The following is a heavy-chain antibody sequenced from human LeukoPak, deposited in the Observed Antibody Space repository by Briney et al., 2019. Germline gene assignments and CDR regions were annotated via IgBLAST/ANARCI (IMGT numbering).Heavy chain of an antibody. D-gene: IGHD3-3*01. CDR3: ARVDVFGVVSSDYYYYYMDV. CDR1: GGSISGYY. V-gene: IGHV4-4*07. Sequence: SETLSLICSVSGGSISGYYWSWIRQPAGKGLEWIGRIYTSGSTNYNPSLKSRVTMSVDTSKNQFSLELSYVTAADTAVYYCARVDVFGVVSSDYYYYYMDVWGKGTTVTVPS. CDR2: IYTSGST. J-gene: IGHJ6*03.